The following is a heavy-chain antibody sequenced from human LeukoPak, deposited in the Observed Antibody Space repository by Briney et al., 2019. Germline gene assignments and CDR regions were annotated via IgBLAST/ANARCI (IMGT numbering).Heavy chain of an antibody. J-gene: IGHJ5*02. Sequence: SETLSLTCTVSGGSISSYHWSWIRQPAGKGLEWIGRIYTSGSTNYNPSLKSRVTMSVDTSKNQFSLKLSSVTAADTAVYYCARVAYDILTDGWFDPWGQGTLVTVSS. CDR1: GGSISSYH. V-gene: IGHV4-4*07. CDR2: IYTSGST. CDR3: ARVAYDILTDGWFDP. D-gene: IGHD3-9*01.